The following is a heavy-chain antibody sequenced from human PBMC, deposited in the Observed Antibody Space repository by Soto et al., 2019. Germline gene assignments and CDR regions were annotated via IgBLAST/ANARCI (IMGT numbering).Heavy chain of an antibody. CDR2: INHSGST. V-gene: IGHV4-34*01. CDR3: ARVRTVTATFYNYYGLEV. J-gene: IGHJ6*02. Sequence: TSETLSLTCAVYGGSFSGYYWSWIRQPPGKGLEWIGEINHSGSTNYNPSLKSRVTIPVDTSRNQFSLKLSSVTAADTAVYYCARVRTVTATFYNYYGLEVWGQVTTVTVSS. D-gene: IGHD2-21*02. CDR1: GGSFSGYY.